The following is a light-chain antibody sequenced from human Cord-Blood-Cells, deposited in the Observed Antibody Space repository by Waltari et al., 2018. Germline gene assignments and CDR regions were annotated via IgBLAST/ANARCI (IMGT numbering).Light chain of an antibody. CDR3: SSYTSSSTYV. CDR2: DVS. V-gene: IGLV2-14*01. CDR1: SSDVGGYNY. Sequence: QSALTQPASVSGSPGQSITISCTGTSSDVGGYNYVSGYQQHPGKAPKLMIYDVSNLPSGVSNRFSGSKSGNTASLTISGLQAEDEADYYCSSYTSSSTYVFGTGTKVTVL. J-gene: IGLJ1*01.